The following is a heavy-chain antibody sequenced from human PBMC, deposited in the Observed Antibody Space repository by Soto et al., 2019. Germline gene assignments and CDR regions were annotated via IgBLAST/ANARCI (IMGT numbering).Heavy chain of an antibody. J-gene: IGHJ1*01. CDR3: ARGGVGIQRWLQVRDCDS. CDR2: INPSGGST. CDR1: GYTFTSYY. Sequence: QVQLVQSGAEVKKPGASVKVSCKASGYTFTSYYMHWVRQAPGQGLEWMGIINPSGGSTSYAQKSQGRVTLTRDRSPCTVYRGRGSLRSEDTAVYYCARGGVGIQRWLQVRDCDSWGQGTLVTVSS. D-gene: IGHD5-18*01. V-gene: IGHV1-46*01.